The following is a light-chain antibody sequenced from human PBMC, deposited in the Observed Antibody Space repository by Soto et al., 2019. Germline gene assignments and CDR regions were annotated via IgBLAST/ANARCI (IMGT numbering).Light chain of an antibody. J-gene: IGKJ5*01. V-gene: IGKV1-9*01. CDR2: AAS. CDR1: QGISNS. Sequence: DIQLTQSPSFLSASVGDRVTITCRASQGISNSLAWYQQKPGKAPKLLIYAASTLQSGVPSRFSGSGSGSEFTLTISSMQPEDYATFYWRQFSSNPITFGHATRLDIK. CDR3: RQFSSNPIT.